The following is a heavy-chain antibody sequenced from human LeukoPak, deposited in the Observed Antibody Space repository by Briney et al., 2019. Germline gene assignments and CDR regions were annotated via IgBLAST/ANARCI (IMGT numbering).Heavy chain of an antibody. CDR2: ISGSGGST. V-gene: IGHV3-23*01. J-gene: IGHJ4*02. CDR3: AKDRSCINDGCRGDVDY. CDR1: GFIFSSYA. D-gene: IGHD2-8*01. Sequence: GGSLRLSCAASGFIFSSYAMSWVRQAPGKGLEWVSTISGSGGSTYYADSVKARFTISRDNSNNTVYLQMNSLRAEHTAVYYGAKDRSCINDGCRGDVDYWGQGTLATVSS.